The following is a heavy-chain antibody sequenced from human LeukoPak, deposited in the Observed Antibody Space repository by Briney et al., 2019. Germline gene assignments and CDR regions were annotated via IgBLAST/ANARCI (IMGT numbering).Heavy chain of an antibody. CDR2: ISTSGNT. CDR1: GFTFSSYA. J-gene: IGHJ4*02. CDR3: ASKFFFDF. Sequence: GGSLRLSCAASGFTFSSYAMNWVRQAPGKGLEWVSLISTSGNTHYADSVEGRFTISRDNSKNTLYLQMDSLRAEDTAVYYCASKFFFDFWGLGTLVTVSS. V-gene: IGHV3-23*01.